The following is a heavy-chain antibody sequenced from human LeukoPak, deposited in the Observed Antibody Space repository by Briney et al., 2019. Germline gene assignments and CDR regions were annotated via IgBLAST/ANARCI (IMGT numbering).Heavy chain of an antibody. D-gene: IGHD4-11*01. CDR3: ARGPMTTFDY. Sequence: SETLSLTCTVSGGSISSYYWGRIRQPPGKGLEWIGSIYYSGSTYYNPSLKSRVTISVDTSKNQFSLKLSSVTAADTAVYYCARGPMTTFDYWGQGTLVTVSS. J-gene: IGHJ4*02. V-gene: IGHV4-39*07. CDR2: IYYSGST. CDR1: GGSISSYY.